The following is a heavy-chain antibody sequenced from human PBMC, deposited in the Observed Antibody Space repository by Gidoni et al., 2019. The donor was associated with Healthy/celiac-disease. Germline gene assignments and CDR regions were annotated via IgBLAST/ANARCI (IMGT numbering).Heavy chain of an antibody. V-gene: IGHV3-23*01. J-gene: IGHJ4*02. CDR1: GFTFSSYA. CDR2: ISGSGGST. Sequence: EVQLLESGGGLVQPVGSLRLSCAASGFTFSSYALSGVRQAPGKGREWVSAISGSGGSTYYADSVKGRFTISRDNSKNTLYLQMNSLRAEDTAVYYCAEDPKRRVWGQGTLVTVSS. CDR3: AEDPKRRV.